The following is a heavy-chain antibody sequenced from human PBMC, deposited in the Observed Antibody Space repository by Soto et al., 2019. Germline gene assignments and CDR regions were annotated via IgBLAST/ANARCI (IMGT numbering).Heavy chain of an antibody. CDR2: IWYDGSNK. V-gene: IGHV3-33*01. CDR1: GFTFSSYG. Sequence: GGSLRLSCAASGFTFSSYGMHWVRQAPGKGLEWVAVIWYDGSNKYYADSVKGRFTISRDNSKNTLYLQMNSLRAEDTAVYYCARDRVNRHFGLSRTSAANHYGMDVWGQGTTVTVSS. D-gene: IGHD2-2*01. CDR3: ARDRVNRHFGLSRTSAANHYGMDV. J-gene: IGHJ6*02.